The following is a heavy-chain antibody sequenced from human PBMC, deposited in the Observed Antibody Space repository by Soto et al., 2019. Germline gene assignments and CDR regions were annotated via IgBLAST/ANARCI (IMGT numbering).Heavy chain of an antibody. D-gene: IGHD6-19*01. CDR1: GYTFTSYG. V-gene: IGHV1-18*01. Sequence: ASVKVSCKASGYTFTSYGISWVRQAPGQGLEWMGWISAYNGITNYAQKLQGRVTMTTDTSTSTAYMELRSLRSDDTAVYYCARDSRQWLVNPNERKYDYWGQGTLVTVSS. CDR3: ARDSRQWLVNPNERKYDY. CDR2: ISAYNGIT. J-gene: IGHJ4*02.